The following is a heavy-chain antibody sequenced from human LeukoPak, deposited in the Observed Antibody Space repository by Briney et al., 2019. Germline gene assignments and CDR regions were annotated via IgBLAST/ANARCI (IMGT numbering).Heavy chain of an antibody. V-gene: IGHV3-69-1*01. CDR2: ISTSGTI. CDR3: ARLGGVDYYSHMDV. CDR1: GFTFSNYN. J-gene: IGHJ6*03. Sequence: GGSLRLSCAASGFTFSNYNMNWVHQAPGKGLEWVSYISTSGTIYYVDSVKGRFTISRDDAENSLYLQMNSLRAEDTAVYYCARLGGVDYYSHMDVWGKGTTVTVSS. D-gene: IGHD3-3*01.